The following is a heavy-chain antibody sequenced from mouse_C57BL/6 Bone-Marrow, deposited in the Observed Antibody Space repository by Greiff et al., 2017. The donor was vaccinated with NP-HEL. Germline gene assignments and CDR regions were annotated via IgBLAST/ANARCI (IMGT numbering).Heavy chain of an antibody. CDR1: GFTFSDYY. V-gene: IGHV5-16*01. CDR3: AREGGLRRRTYAIDD. D-gene: IGHD2-4*01. J-gene: IGHJ4*01. Sequence: EVKLVESEGGLVQPGSSVKLSCTASGFTFSDYYIAWVRQVPEKGLEWVAHINYDGSSTYYLDSLKSRFIISRDNAKNILYLQMSSLKSEDTATYYCAREGGLRRRTYAIDDWGQGTSVTVSS. CDR2: INYDGSST.